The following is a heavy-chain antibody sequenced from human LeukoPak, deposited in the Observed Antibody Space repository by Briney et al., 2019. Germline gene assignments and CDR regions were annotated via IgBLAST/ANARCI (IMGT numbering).Heavy chain of an antibody. CDR1: GFTLSSYG. CDR2: IWSDGSYK. V-gene: IGHV3-33*01. J-gene: IGHJ4*02. CDR3: ARDFSLQLCDH. D-gene: IGHD5-24*01. Sequence: GGSLTRSCAASGFTLSSYGFHWVRPAVGKGLDWVAVIWSDGSYKYYADSVKGRFTISRDDSQNTLYLQMNSLRAEDTAVYYCARDFSLQLCDHGGQGTLVTVFS.